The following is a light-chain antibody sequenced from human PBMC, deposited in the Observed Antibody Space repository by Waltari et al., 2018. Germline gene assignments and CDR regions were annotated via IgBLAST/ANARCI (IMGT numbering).Light chain of an antibody. CDR3: QQCNGSPWT. CDR1: QTIDTW. Sequence: DIQMTQSPSTLSASVGDRVTITCRASQTIDTWVAWYQQKPGKAPQLLIYSASTVQSGVPSRFSGGGYGTEFTLTISGLQPDDFATYYCQQCNGSPWTFGQGTKVEIK. CDR2: SAS. V-gene: IGKV1-5*03. J-gene: IGKJ1*01.